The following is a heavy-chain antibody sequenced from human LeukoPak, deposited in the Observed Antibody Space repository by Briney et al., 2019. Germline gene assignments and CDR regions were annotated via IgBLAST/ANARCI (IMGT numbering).Heavy chain of an antibody. V-gene: IGHV4-34*01. Sequence: SETLSLTCAVYGGSFSGYYWSWIRQPPGKGLEWIGEINHSGSTNYNPSLKSRVTISVDTSKNQFSLKLSSVTAADTAVYYCATEAVAADYWGRGTLVTVSS. CDR3: ATEAVAADY. CDR1: GGSFSGYY. D-gene: IGHD6-19*01. J-gene: IGHJ4*02. CDR2: INHSGST.